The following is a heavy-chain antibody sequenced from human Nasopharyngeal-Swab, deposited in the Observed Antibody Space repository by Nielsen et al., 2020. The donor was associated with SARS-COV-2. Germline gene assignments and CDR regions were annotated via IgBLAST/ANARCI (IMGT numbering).Heavy chain of an antibody. CDR1: GFTFSSHS. CDR3: ARDVGLGSFDY. D-gene: IGHD2-15*01. V-gene: IGHV3-21*01. Sequence: GESLKISCAASGFTFSSHSMNWVRQAPGKGLEWVSSISSSSSYIYYADSVKGRFTISRDNAKNSLYLQMNSLRAEDTAVYYCARDVGLGSFDYWGQGTLVTVSS. J-gene: IGHJ4*02. CDR2: ISSSSSYI.